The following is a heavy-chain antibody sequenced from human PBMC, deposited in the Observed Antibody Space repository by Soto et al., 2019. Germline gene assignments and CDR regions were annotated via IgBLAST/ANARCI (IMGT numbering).Heavy chain of an antibody. D-gene: IGHD5-18*01. V-gene: IGHV1-24*01. CDR1: GYTLTELS. Sequence: ASVKVSCKVSGYTLTELSMHWVRQAPGKGLEWMGGFDPEDGETIYAQKFQGRVTMTEDTSTDTAYMELSSLRSEDTAVYYCAREVTGMATAGGYDAFDIWGQGTMVT. CDR2: FDPEDGET. J-gene: IGHJ3*02. CDR3: AREVTGMATAGGYDAFDI.